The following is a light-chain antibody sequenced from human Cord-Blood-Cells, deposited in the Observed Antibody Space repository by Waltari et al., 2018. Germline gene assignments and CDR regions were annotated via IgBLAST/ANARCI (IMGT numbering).Light chain of an antibody. Sequence: SYELTQPPSVSVSPGQTARITCSGDALPKQYAYWYQQKPGQAPVLVRYKDSESPSGIPERFSGSSSGTTVTLTISGVQAEDEADYYCQSADSSGTYWVFGGGTKLTVL. CDR1: ALPKQY. V-gene: IGLV3-25*03. CDR2: KDS. J-gene: IGLJ3*02. CDR3: QSADSSGTYWV.